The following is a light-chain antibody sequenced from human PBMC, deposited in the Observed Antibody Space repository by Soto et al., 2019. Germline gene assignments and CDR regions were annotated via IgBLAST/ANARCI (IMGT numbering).Light chain of an antibody. Sequence: QSALTQPASVSGSPGQSATISCTGTNSDVGTDNLVSWYQQHPGKAPKLIIFEVTKRPSGVSNRFSGSKSGNTASLTISGLQTEEEADYFGCSHSSGSTFELFGGGTKLTVL. CDR3: CSHSSGSTFEL. CDR1: NSDVGTDNL. J-gene: IGLJ3*02. CDR2: EVT. V-gene: IGLV2-23*02.